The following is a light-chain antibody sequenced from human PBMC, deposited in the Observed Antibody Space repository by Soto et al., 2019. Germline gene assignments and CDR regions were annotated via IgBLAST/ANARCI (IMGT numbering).Light chain of an antibody. CDR2: AAS. V-gene: IGKV1-17*03. Sequence: DIQMTHSPSAMSASVLDIVTITFRASQDISNYLAWFQQKPGKVPRRLIYAASSLQSGVPSRFSGSGSGTDFTLTISSLQPEDFATYYCLRHNSHLTWTSGQGTKVDIK. CDR3: LRHNSHLTWT. J-gene: IGKJ1*01. CDR1: QDISNY.